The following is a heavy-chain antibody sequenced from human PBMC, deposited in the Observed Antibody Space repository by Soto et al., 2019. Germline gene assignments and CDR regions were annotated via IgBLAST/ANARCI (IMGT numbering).Heavy chain of an antibody. Sequence: QVQLQESGPGLVKPSGTLSLTCAVSGGSISNNNWWNWVRQPPGKGLEWIGEIYHSGNANYNPSLKSRVTISLDKSKNQFSLRLSSVTAADTAVYYCARDHRAASSLLDDWGQGALVTVSS. CDR2: IYHSGNA. J-gene: IGHJ4*02. V-gene: IGHV4-4*02. CDR1: GGSISNNNW. D-gene: IGHD2-15*01. CDR3: ARDHRAASSLLDD.